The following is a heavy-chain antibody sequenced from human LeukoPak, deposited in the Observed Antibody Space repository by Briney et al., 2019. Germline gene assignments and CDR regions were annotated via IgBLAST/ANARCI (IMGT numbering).Heavy chain of an antibody. V-gene: IGHV3-11*04. D-gene: IGHD1-26*01. CDR1: GFSVSDYY. CDR3: ASEVGADSRDFDY. Sequence: GGSLRLSCAASGFSVSDYYMNWLRQAPGKGLEGVSYISSSGNTIYYADSVKGRFTISRDNAKISLYLQLNSLRAEATAVYYCASEVGADSRDFDYWGQGTLVTVSS. J-gene: IGHJ4*02. CDR2: ISSSGNTI.